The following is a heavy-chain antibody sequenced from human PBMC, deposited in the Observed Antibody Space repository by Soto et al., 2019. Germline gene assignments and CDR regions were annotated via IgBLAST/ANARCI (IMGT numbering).Heavy chain of an antibody. J-gene: IGHJ5*02. V-gene: IGHV4-39*01. Sequence: PSETLSLTCTVSGGSTSSSSYYWGWIRQPPGKGLEWIGSIYYSGSTYYNPSLKSRVTISVDTSKNQFSLKLSSVTAAGTAVYYCARHPRFSGGSLPVFDPWGQGTLVTVSS. CDR3: ARHPRFSGGSLPVFDP. CDR1: GGSTSSSSYY. D-gene: IGHD2-15*01. CDR2: IYYSGST.